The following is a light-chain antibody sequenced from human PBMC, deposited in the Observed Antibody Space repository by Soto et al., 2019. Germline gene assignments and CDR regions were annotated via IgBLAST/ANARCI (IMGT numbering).Light chain of an antibody. V-gene: IGKV3-20*01. CDR2: GAS. CDR3: QHYNSYSEA. CDR1: QSVSNNY. Sequence: EIVLTQSPGTLSLSPGERATLSCRASQSVSNNYLAWYQQKPGQAPRLLIYGASSRATGIPDRFSGSGSGTDFTLTISSLQPDDFATYYCQHYNSYSEAFGRGTKVDIK. J-gene: IGKJ1*01.